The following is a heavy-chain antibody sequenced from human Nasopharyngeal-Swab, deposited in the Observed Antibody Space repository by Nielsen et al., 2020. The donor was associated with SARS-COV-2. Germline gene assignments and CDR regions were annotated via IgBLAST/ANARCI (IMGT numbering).Heavy chain of an antibody. CDR1: GGSISSYY. CDR3: ARHTVATPISHYFDY. J-gene: IGHJ4*02. Sequence: SETLSLTCTVSGGSISSYYWSWIRQPPGKGLEWIGYIYYSGSTNYNPSLKSRVTISVDTSKNQFSLKLSSVTAADTAVYYCARHTVATPISHYFDYCGQGTLVTVSS. CDR2: IYYSGST. D-gene: IGHD4-17*01. V-gene: IGHV4-59*08.